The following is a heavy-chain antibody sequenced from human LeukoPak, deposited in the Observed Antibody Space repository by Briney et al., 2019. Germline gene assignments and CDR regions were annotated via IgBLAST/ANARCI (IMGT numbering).Heavy chain of an antibody. V-gene: IGHV3-7*01. CDR1: GLTFSGNW. CDR3: AKLLGTVTTYDS. Sequence: GGSLRLSCEASGLTFSGNWMNWVRQAPGKGLEWVASINPDGSQKLYVESVKGRFTISRDNTRRSLYLQMNSLGSDDTAMYYCAKLLGTVTTYDSWGQGTRVTVSS. D-gene: IGHD2/OR15-2a*01. CDR2: INPDGSQK. J-gene: IGHJ4*02.